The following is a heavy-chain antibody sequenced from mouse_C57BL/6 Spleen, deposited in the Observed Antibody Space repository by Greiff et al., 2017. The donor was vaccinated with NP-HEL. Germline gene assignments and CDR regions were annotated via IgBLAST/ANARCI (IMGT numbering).Heavy chain of an antibody. CDR2: INPGSGGT. Sequence: VKLQESGAELVRPGTSVKVSCKASGYAFTNYLIEWVKQRPGQGLEWIGVINPGSGGTNYNEKFKGKATLTADKSSSTAYMQLSSLTSEDSAVYFCARYGGLRPFDYWGQGTTLTVSS. J-gene: IGHJ2*01. CDR3: ARYGGLRPFDY. V-gene: IGHV1-54*01. CDR1: GYAFTNYL. D-gene: IGHD2-4*01.